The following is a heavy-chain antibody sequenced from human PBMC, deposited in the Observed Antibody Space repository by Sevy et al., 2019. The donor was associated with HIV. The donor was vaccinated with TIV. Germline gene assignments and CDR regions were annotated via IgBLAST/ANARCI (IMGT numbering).Heavy chain of an antibody. D-gene: IGHD4-17*01. J-gene: IGHJ6*02. Sequence: GGSLRLSCAASGFTFSNAWMSWVRQAPGKGLEWVGRIKSKTDGGTTDYAAPVKGRFTISRDDSKNTLYLQMNSLKTEDTAVYYCCPWSYGGNSPHYYYYYGMDVWGQGTTVTVSS. CDR2: IKSKTDGGTT. CDR3: CPWSYGGNSPHYYYYYGMDV. CDR1: GFTFSNAW. V-gene: IGHV3-15*01.